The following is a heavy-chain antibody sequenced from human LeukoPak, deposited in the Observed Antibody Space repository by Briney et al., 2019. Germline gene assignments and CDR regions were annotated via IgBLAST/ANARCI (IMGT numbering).Heavy chain of an antibody. D-gene: IGHD6-13*01. CDR2: IYYTGST. V-gene: IGHV4-30-4*07. CDR3: ARLAAAGLGNWFDP. J-gene: IGHJ5*02. CDR1: GGSISRSGYS. Sequence: SETLSLTCAVSGGSISRSGYSWSWIRQPPGKGLDWIAYIYYTGSTYYNPSLKSRVTISVDTSKNQFSLKLSSVTAADTAVYYCARLAAAGLGNWFDPWGQGTLVTVSS.